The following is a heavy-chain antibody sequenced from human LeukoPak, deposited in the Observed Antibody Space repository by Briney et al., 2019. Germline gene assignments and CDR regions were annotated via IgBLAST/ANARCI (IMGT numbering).Heavy chain of an antibody. Sequence: FIXYDXXWVRQAPGEGLEWMGWMNPRSGEAGYAQRFQGRVTMTRNIAINTAYLELSSLRSEDTAMYYCTRLFDNCWGQGTLVTVSS. J-gene: IGHJ4*02. CDR3: TRLFDNC. V-gene: IGHV1-8*02. D-gene: IGHD3-3*01. CDR2: MNPRSGEA. CDR1: FIXYD.